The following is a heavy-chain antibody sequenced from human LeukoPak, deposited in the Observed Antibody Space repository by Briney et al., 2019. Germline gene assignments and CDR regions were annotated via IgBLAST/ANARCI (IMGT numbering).Heavy chain of an antibody. D-gene: IGHD5-24*01. CDR3: ARDGYNSAFDY. V-gene: IGHV7-4-1*02. J-gene: IGHJ4*02. Sequence: ASVKVSCKASGYTFTSYGISWVRQAPGQGLEWMGWININTGNPTYAQGFTGRFVFSSDTSVNTAYLQISSLKAEDTAVYYCARDGYNSAFDYWGQGTLVTVSS. CDR2: ININTGNP. CDR1: GYTFTSYG.